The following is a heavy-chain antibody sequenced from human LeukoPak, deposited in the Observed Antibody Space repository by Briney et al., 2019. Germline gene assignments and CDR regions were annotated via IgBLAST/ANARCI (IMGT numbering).Heavy chain of an antibody. J-gene: IGHJ5*02. Sequence: GASVKVSCKASGYTLTSYDINWVRQATGQGLEWMGWMNPNSGSTGYAQKFQGRVTMTRNTAISTVYMELSDLRSEDTAVYYCARLPDYYGSGSYNHWGQGTLVTVSS. CDR2: MNPNSGST. CDR1: GYTLTSYD. V-gene: IGHV1-8*01. D-gene: IGHD3-10*01. CDR3: ARLPDYYGSGSYNH.